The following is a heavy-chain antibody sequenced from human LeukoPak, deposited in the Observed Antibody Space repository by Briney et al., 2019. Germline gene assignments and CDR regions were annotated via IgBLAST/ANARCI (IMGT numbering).Heavy chain of an antibody. CDR1: GGSISSYY. J-gene: IGHJ3*02. Sequence: SETLSLTCTVSGGSISSYYWSWIRQPAGKGLEWIGRIYTSGSTNYNPSLKSRVTMSVDTSKNQFSLKLSSVTAADTAVYYCAREGYDFWSGYYPATNDAFDIWGQGTMVTVSS. D-gene: IGHD3-3*01. CDR2: IYTSGST. CDR3: AREGYDFWSGYYPATNDAFDI. V-gene: IGHV4-4*07.